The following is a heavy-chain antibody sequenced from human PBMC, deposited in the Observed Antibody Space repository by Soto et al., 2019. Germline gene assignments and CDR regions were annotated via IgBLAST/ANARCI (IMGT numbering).Heavy chain of an antibody. Sequence: GSISSSSSYWVWIRQPPGKGLEWIGSIYYSGSTYYNPSLKSRVTISVDTSKNQFSLKLSSVTAADTAVYYCARHDGYYYDSSGYYFDYWGQGTPVTV. CDR2: IYYSGST. V-gene: IGHV4-39*01. D-gene: IGHD3-22*01. CDR3: ARHDGYYYDSSGYYFDY. CDR1: GSISSSSSY. J-gene: IGHJ4*02.